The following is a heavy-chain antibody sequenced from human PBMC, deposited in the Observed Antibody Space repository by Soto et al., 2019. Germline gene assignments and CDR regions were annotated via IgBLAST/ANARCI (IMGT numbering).Heavy chain of an antibody. Sequence: GGSLRLSCAASGFTFSSYAMHWVRQAPGKGLEWVAVISYDGSNKYYADSVKGRFTISRDNSKNTLYMQMNSLRAEDTAVYYCARDCGGDCYGYDYWGQGTLVTVS. CDR3: ARDCGGDCYGYDY. J-gene: IGHJ4*02. D-gene: IGHD2-21*02. V-gene: IGHV3-30-3*01. CDR1: GFTFSSYA. CDR2: ISYDGSNK.